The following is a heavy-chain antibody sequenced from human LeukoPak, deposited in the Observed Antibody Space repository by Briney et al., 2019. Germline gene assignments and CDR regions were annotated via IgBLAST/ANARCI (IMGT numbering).Heavy chain of an antibody. V-gene: IGHV4-30-2*01. J-gene: IGHJ4*02. CDR1: GGSISSGGYS. CDR3: ARETGTMVDY. CDR2: IYHSGST. D-gene: IGHD1-7*01. Sequence: SQTLSLTCAVSGGSISSGGYSWSWIRQPPGKGLEWIGYIYHSGSTYYNPSLKSRVTISVDRSKNQFSRKLSSVTAADTAVYYFARETGTMVDYWGQGTLVTVSS.